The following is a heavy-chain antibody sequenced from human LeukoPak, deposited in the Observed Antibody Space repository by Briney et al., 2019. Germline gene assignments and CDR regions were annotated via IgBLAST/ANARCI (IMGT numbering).Heavy chain of an antibody. CDR1: GATFNDYA. V-gene: IGHV1-69*10. J-gene: IGHJ4*02. Sequence: ASVKVSCKASGATFNDYALNWVRQAPGQGLEWMGVFIPILDTANSTQKFQDRVTITADISTNTAYMELSSLRSEDTAVYFCAGIPVFGVVLHQEPVWGQGTLVTVSS. CDR2: FIPILDTA. CDR3: AGIPVFGVVLHQEPV. D-gene: IGHD3-3*01.